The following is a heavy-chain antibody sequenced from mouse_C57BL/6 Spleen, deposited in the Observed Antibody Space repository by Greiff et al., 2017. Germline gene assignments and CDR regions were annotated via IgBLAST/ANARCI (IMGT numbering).Heavy chain of an antibody. CDR1: GFTFSDYG. CDR3: ARFQAFPY. J-gene: IGHJ3*01. Sequence: EVKLVESGGGLVKPGGSLKLSCAASGFTFSDYGMHWVRQAPEKGLEWVAYISSGSSTIYYADTVKGRFTISRDNAKNTLFLQMTSLRSEDTAMYYCARFQAFPYWGQGTLVTVSA. V-gene: IGHV5-17*01. CDR2: ISSGSSTI. D-gene: IGHD3-2*02.